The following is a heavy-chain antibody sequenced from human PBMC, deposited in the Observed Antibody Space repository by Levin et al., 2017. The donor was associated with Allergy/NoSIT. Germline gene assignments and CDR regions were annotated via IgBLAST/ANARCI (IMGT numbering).Heavy chain of an antibody. CDR1: GYTFTSYG. V-gene: IGHV1-18*01. D-gene: IGHD6-19*01. CDR2: ISAYNGNT. CDR3: AREQWLKTNDAFDI. Sequence: GASVKVSCKASGYTFTSYGISWVRQAPGQGLEWMGWISAYNGNTNYAQKLQGRVTMTTDTSTSTAYMELRSLRSDDTAVYYCAREQWLKTNDAFDIWGQGTMVTVSS. J-gene: IGHJ3*02.